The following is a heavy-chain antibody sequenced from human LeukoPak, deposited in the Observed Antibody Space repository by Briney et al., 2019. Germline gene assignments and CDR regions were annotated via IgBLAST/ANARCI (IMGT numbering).Heavy chain of an antibody. CDR1: GFTVSSNY. CDR2: IYSGGST. Sequence: GGSLRLSCAASGFTVSSNYMSWVRQAPGKGLEWVSVIYSGGSTYYADSVKGRFTISRDNSKNTLYLQMNSLRAEDTAVYYCAKGYCINDKCSNYDYWGQGTLVTVSS. CDR3: AKGYCINDKCSNYDY. D-gene: IGHD2-8*01. V-gene: IGHV3-53*01. J-gene: IGHJ4*02.